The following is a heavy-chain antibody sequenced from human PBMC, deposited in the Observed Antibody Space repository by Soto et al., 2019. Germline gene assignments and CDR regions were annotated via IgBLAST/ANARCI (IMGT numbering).Heavy chain of an antibody. J-gene: IGHJ4*02. CDR1: GFTFSDYY. D-gene: IGHD3-16*01. Sequence: GGSLRLSCAASGFTFSDYYMSWIRQAPGKGLEWVSYISSSGSTIYYADSVKGRFTISRDNAKNSLYLQMNSLRAEDTAVYYCARDSSSPVYYDSSLDYWGQGTLVTVSS. CDR2: ISSSGSTI. V-gene: IGHV3-11*01. CDR3: ARDSSSPVYYDSSLDY.